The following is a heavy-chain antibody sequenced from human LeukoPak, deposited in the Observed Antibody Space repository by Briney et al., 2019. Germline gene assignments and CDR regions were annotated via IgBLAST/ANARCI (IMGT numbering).Heavy chain of an antibody. V-gene: IGHV1-69*04. CDR1: GGTFSTYT. CDR3: ARDLVEQWLATYWYFDL. J-gene: IGHJ2*01. D-gene: IGHD6-19*01. CDR2: IIPILGIA. Sequence: ASVKVSCKASGGTFSTYTISWVRQAPGQGLEWMGRIIPILGIANYAQKFQGRVTITADKSTSTAYMELSSLRSEDTAVYYCARDLVEQWLATYWYFDLWGRGTLVTVSS.